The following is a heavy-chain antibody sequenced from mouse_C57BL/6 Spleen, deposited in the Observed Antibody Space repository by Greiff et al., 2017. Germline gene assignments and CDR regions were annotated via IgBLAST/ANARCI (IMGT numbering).Heavy chain of an antibody. D-gene: IGHD1-1*01. Sequence: EVQLQQSGPELVKPGASVKISCKASGYSFTDYNMNWVKQSNGKSIEWIGVINPNYGTTSYNQKFKGKATLTVDQSSSTAYMQLNSLTSEDSAVYYCALYYYGSSYIHFDVWGTGTTVTVSS. CDR3: ALYYYGSSYIHFDV. J-gene: IGHJ1*03. CDR1: GYSFTDYN. V-gene: IGHV1-39*01. CDR2: INPNYGTT.